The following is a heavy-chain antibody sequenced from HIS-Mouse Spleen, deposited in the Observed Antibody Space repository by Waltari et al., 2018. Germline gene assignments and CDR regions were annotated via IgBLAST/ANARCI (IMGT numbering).Heavy chain of an antibody. CDR2: INPSGGSK. J-gene: IGHJ6*02. CDR1: GYTFTSYY. V-gene: IGHV1-46*03. D-gene: IGHD2-15*01. CDR3: ARDSPGGGWYYGMDV. Sequence: QVQLVQSGAEVKKPGASVKVSCKASGYTFTSYYMHWVRQAPGQGLEWMGIINPSGGSKSYAQKFQGRVTMTRDTSTSTVYMELSSLRSEDTAVYYCARDSPGGGWYYGMDVWGQGTTVTVSS.